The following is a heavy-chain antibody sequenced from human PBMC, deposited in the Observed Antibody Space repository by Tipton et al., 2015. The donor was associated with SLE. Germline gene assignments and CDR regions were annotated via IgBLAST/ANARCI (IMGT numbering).Heavy chain of an antibody. D-gene: IGHD3-22*01. J-gene: IGHJ4*02. CDR1: GGTITTTSYH. CDR3: ARATLANFFYESNGYIHFDY. V-gene: IGHV4-39*07. CDR2: VFYSGTT. Sequence: LRLSCTVSGGTITTTSYHWGWIRQPPGKALEWIGSVFYSGTTYYTPSLKSRVSISVDASKSQFSLHLRSVTAADTAVYYCARATLANFFYESNGYIHFDYWGQGTRVTVSS.